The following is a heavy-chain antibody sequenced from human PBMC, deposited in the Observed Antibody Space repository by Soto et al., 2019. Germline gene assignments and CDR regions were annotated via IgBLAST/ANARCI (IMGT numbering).Heavy chain of an antibody. CDR1: GFTVSSNY. CDR2: IYSGGST. V-gene: IGHV3-66*01. J-gene: IGHJ4*02. D-gene: IGHD3-10*01. Sequence: GGSLRLSCAASGFTVSSNYMSWVRQAPGKGLEWVSVIYSGGSTYYADSVKGRFTISRDNSKNTLYLQMNSLRAEDTAVYYCARSYYYGSGSYYPAYFDYWGQGTLVTVSS. CDR3: ARSYYYGSGSYYPAYFDY.